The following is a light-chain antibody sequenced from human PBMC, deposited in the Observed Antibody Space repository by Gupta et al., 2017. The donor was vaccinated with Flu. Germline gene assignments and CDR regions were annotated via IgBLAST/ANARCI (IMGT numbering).Light chain of an antibody. CDR1: QSVDVW. J-gene: IGKJ1*01. V-gene: IGKV1-5*03. CDR2: RSS. CDR3: QQERSYPWT. Sequence: PSTLSASIGDRITITCRASQSVDVWLAWFQKKPGKAPKSLIYRSSSLESGVPSRFSASGSETEFTLTISSLQPDDFASYYCQQERSYPWTFGQGTKVEIK.